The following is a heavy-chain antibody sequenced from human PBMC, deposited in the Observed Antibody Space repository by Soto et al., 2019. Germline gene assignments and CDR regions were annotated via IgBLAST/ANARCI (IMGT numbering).Heavy chain of an antibody. J-gene: IGHJ6*02. V-gene: IGHV4-34*01. CDR3: ARGNQTTGRNYYYYYGMDV. CDR2: INHSGST. D-gene: IGHD4-4*01. Sequence: NPSETLSLTCAVYGGSFSGYYWSWTRQPPGKGLEWIGEINHSGSTNYNPSLKSRVTISVDTSKNQFSLKLSSVTAADTAVYYCARGNQTTGRNYYYYYGMDVWGQGTTVTVSS. CDR1: GGSFSGYY.